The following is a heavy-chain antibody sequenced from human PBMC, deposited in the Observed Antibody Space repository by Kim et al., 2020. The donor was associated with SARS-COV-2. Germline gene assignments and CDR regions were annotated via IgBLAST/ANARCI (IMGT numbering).Heavy chain of an antibody. Sequence: SVKVSCKASGGTFSSYTISWVRQAPGQGLEWMGRIIPILGIANYAQKFQGRVTITADKSTSTAYMELSSLRSEDTAVYYCASGLLWFGGLSRGALDYWGQGTLVTVSS. CDR1: GGTFSSYT. D-gene: IGHD3-10*01. J-gene: IGHJ4*02. V-gene: IGHV1-69*02. CDR2: IIPILGIA. CDR3: ASGLLWFGGLSRGALDY.